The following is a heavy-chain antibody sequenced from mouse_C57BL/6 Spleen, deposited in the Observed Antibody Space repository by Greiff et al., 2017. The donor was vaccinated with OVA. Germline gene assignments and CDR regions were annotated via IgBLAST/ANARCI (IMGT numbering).Heavy chain of an antibody. CDR2: ISDGGSYT. J-gene: IGHJ2*01. CDR1: GFTFSSYA. Sequence: DVMLVESGGGLVKPGGSLKLSCAASGFTFSSYAMSWVRQTPEKRLEWVATISDGGSYTYYPDNVKGRFTISRDNAKNNLYLQMSHLKSEDTAMYYCARDYRYYFDYWGQGTTLTVSS. V-gene: IGHV5-4*01. CDR3: ARDYRYYFDY.